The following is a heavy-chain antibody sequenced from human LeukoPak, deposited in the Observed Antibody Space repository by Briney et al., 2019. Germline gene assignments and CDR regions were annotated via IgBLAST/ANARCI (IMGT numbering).Heavy chain of an antibody. D-gene: IGHD2-2*01. CDR3: ARGLGRIGPAGYRASRTSWCDP. CDR1: GGSFSGYY. CDR2: INHSGST. Sequence: SETLSLTCAVYGGSFSGYYWSWIRQPPGKGLEWIGEINHSGSTNYNPSLKGRVTISVDTSKNQFSLKLSSVTAADTAVYYCARGLGRIGPAGYRASRTSWCDPWGQGTLVSVPS. J-gene: IGHJ5*02. V-gene: IGHV4-34*01.